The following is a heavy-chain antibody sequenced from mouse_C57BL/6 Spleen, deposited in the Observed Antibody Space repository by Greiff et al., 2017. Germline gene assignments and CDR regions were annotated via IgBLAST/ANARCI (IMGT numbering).Heavy chain of an antibody. CDR3: TRGDYGSYYFDD. CDR2: IYPGNSDT. CDR1: GYTFTSYW. J-gene: IGHJ2*01. Sequence: EVQLQQSGTVLARPGASVKMSCKTSGYTFTSYWMHWVKQRPGQGLEWIGAIYPGNSDTSYNQKFKGKAKLTAVTSASTAYMELSSLTNEDSAVYYCTRGDYGSYYFDDWGQGTTLTVSS. D-gene: IGHD1-1*01. V-gene: IGHV1-5*01.